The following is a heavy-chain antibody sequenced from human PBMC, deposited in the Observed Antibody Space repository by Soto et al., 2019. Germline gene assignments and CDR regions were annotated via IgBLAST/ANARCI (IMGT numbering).Heavy chain of an antibody. CDR2: INPNSGST. D-gene: IGHD2-2*01. CDR1: GYTFTGYY. J-gene: IGHJ5*02. Sequence: ASVKVSCKASGYTFTGYYMHWVRQAPGQGLEWMGWINPNSGSTNYAQKFQGWVTMARDTSISTAYMELSRLRSDDTAVYYCVRVGVDCSSTSCYEGWFDPWGQGTLVTVSS. CDR3: VRVGVDCSSTSCYEGWFDP. V-gene: IGHV1-2*04.